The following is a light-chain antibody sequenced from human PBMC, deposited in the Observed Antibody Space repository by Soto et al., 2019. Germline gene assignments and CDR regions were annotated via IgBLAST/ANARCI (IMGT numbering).Light chain of an antibody. CDR2: GAS. J-gene: IGKJ1*01. Sequence: EIVMTRSPSTLSVSPGERATLSCRASQSVSSNLAWYQQKPGQAPRLLIYGASTRATGIPARFSGSGSGTEFTLTISSLQSEDFAVYYCQQYNNWPRAFGQGTKVDIK. V-gene: IGKV3-15*01. CDR1: QSVSSN. CDR3: QQYNNWPRA.